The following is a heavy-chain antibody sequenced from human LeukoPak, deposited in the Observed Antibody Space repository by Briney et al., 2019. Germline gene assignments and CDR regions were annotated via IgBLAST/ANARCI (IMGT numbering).Heavy chain of an antibody. CDR2: IYYTGST. V-gene: IGHV4-39*07. Sequence: SETLSLTCTVSGGSISSSSYYWGWIRQPPGKGLEWIGNIYYTGSTNYIPSLKTRVNISVDTSKNQFSLNLRSVTATDTAIYYCARVVTVGYMYYFDYWGQGILITVSS. D-gene: IGHD5-18*01. J-gene: IGHJ4*02. CDR3: ARVVTVGYMYYFDY. CDR1: GGSISSSSYY.